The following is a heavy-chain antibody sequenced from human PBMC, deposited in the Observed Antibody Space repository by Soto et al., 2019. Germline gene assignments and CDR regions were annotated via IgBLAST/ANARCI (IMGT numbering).Heavy chain of an antibody. CDR3: AREVKPYYYDSSGYYRAFDI. J-gene: IGHJ3*02. CDR1: GFTFSDYY. CDR2: ISSSGSTI. Sequence: GSLRLSCAASGFTFSDYYMSWIRQAPGKGLEWVSYISSSGSTIYYADSVKGRFTISRDNAKNSLSLQMNSLRAEDTAVYYCAREVKPYYYDSSGYYRAFDIWGQGTMVT. V-gene: IGHV3-11*01. D-gene: IGHD3-22*01.